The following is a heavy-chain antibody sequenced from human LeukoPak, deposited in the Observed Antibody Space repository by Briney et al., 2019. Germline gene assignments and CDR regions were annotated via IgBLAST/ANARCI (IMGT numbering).Heavy chain of an antibody. CDR1: GYSISSGYE. CDR2: IYHSGGT. Sequence: SETLSLTCAVSGYSISSGYEWGWIGPPPGKGVGWIGMIYHSGGTYYNPSLKRGVTISGDTTKNPFSLKLSPVPAADTAVYYCARVTRGMTYYYGSGSYSDYYYYYMDVWGKGTTVTVSS. J-gene: IGHJ6*03. CDR3: ARVTRGMTYYYGSGSYSDYYYYYMDV. D-gene: IGHD3-10*01. V-gene: IGHV4-38-2*01.